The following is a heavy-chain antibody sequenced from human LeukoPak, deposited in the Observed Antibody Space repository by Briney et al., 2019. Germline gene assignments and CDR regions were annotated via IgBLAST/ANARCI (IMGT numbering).Heavy chain of an antibody. CDR1: GGSISSYY. CDR3: ARVLVHGYYYYYMDV. D-gene: IGHD6-13*01. V-gene: IGHV4-4*07. J-gene: IGHJ6*03. CDR2: IYTSGST. Sequence: SETLSLTCTVSGGSISSYYWSWIRQPAGKGLEWIGRIYTSGSTNYNPSLKSRATMSVDTSKNQFSLKLSSVTAADTAVYYCARVLVHGYYYYYMDVWGKGTTVTVSS.